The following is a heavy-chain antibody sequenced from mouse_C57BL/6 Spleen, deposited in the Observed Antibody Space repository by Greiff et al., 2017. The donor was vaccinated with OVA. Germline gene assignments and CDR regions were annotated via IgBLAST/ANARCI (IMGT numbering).Heavy chain of an antibody. Sequence: VQLQQSGAELVRPGSSVKLSCKASGYTFTSYWMHWVKQRPIQGLEWIGNIDPSDSETHYNQKFKDKATLTVDESSSTAYMQLSSLTSEDSAVYYCARVVTTDYYAMDYWGQGTSVTVSS. D-gene: IGHD2-2*01. CDR1: GYTFTSYW. V-gene: IGHV1-52*01. J-gene: IGHJ4*01. CDR2: IDPSDSET. CDR3: ARVVTTDYYAMDY.